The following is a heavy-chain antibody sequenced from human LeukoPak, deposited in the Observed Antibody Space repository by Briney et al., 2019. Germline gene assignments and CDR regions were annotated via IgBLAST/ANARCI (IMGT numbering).Heavy chain of an antibody. V-gene: IGHV3-23*01. CDR3: AKVSAFYYDSSGYSAPFDY. CDR2: ISGSGGST. CDR1: GFTFSGYA. D-gene: IGHD3-22*01. J-gene: IGHJ4*02. Sequence: PGGSLRLSCATSGFTFSGYAMSWVRQAPGKGLEWVSAISGSGGSTYYADSVKGRFTISRDNSKNTLYLQMNSLRAEDTAVYYCAKVSAFYYDSSGYSAPFDYWGQGTLVTVSS.